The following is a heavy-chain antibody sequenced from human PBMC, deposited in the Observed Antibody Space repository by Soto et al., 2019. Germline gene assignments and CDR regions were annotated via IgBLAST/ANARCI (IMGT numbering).Heavy chain of an antibody. D-gene: IGHD3-9*01. CDR2: IDHSGST. Sequence: SETLSLTCAVYGESLSGYYWSWIRQPPGKGLEWIGQIDHSGSTYYNPSLKSRVTISRDTSKNQFSLNMNSVTAADGAVYYCATGTILSYNYMDVWGRGTTVTVSS. J-gene: IGHJ6*03. V-gene: IGHV4-34*01. CDR1: GESLSGYY. CDR3: ATGTILSYNYMDV.